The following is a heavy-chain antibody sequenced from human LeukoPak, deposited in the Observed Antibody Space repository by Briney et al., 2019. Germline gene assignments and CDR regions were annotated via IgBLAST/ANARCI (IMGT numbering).Heavy chain of an antibody. Sequence: EASVKVSCKTSGYTFTEYYIHWVRQAPGHGLEWMGWINPNSGGTNYAQKFQGRVTMTRDTSISTAYMELSRLRSDDTAVYYCARSIVATIERSAYYYYYMDVWGKGTTVTVSS. CDR2: INPNSGGT. V-gene: IGHV1-2*02. CDR1: GYTFTEYY. J-gene: IGHJ6*03. CDR3: ARSIVATIERSAYYYYYMDV. D-gene: IGHD5-12*01.